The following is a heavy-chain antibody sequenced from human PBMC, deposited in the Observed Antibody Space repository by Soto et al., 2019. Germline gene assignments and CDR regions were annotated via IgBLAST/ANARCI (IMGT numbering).Heavy chain of an antibody. Sequence: GGSLRLSCAASGFTFSSYGMHWVRQAPGKGLEWVAVIWYDGSNKYYADSVKGRFTISRDNSKNTLYLQMNSLRAEDTAVYYCARDLISAAAAGHIDYWGQGTLVTVSS. J-gene: IGHJ4*02. CDR1: GFTFSSYG. CDR2: IWYDGSNK. CDR3: ARDLISAAAAGHIDY. V-gene: IGHV3-33*01. D-gene: IGHD6-13*01.